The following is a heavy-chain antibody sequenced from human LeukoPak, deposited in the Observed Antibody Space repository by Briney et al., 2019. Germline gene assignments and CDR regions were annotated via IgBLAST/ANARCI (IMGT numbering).Heavy chain of an antibody. D-gene: IGHD1-26*01. CDR3: ARRSYYGAFDI. CDR2: ISGSGKNI. J-gene: IGHJ3*02. CDR1: GFTFSNYE. V-gene: IGHV3-48*03. Sequence: GGSLRLSCAASGFTFSNYEMNWVRQAPGKGLKWVSYISGSGKNIYYADSVQGRFTISRDNSKNSLYLQMNSLRTDDTAIYYCARRSYYGAFDIWGQGTMVTVSS.